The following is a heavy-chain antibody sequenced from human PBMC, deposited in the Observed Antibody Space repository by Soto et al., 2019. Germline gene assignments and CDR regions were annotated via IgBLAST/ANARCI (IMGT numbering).Heavy chain of an antibody. CDR3: AMAGNYRYFDS. V-gene: IGHV4-61*01. Sequence: TSETLSLTCTVSGDSVGSRTSYWSWIRQPPGKGLEWIGYVANSGTTNYNPSLKSRVTLXXXXSXNXFXLXXXSVTAAATAVYYCAMAGNYRYFDSWGQGVLVTVS. D-gene: IGHD1-7*01. CDR2: VANSGTT. CDR1: GDSVGSRTSY. J-gene: IGHJ4*02.